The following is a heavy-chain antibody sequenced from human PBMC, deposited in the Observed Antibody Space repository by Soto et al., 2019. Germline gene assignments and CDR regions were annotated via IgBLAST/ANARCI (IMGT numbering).Heavy chain of an antibody. J-gene: IGHJ3*02. D-gene: IGHD3-22*01. V-gene: IGHV4-34*01. CDR3: ARGRVYYDSSGYYAFDI. CDR1: GGSFSGYY. CDR2: INHSGST. Sequence: QVQLQQWGAGLLKPSEPLSLTCAVYGGSFSGYYWSWIRQPPGKGLEWNGEINHSGSTNYNPSLKRRVTVSVDTSKNQFALKRSAVTAADTAVYYCARGRVYYDSSGYYAFDIWGQGTMVTVSS.